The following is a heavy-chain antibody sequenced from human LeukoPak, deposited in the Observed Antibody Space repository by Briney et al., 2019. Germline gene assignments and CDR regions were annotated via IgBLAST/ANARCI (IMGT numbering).Heavy chain of an antibody. CDR1: GFTFSDYY. CDR2: ISSSGRTI. V-gene: IGHV3-11*04. Sequence: GGSLRLSCAASGFTFSDYYMSWIRQAPGKGLEWVSYISSSGRTIYHADSVKGRFTISTDNAKNSLYLQMNKLGAADTAVYYCAIHGLGDYDHSGYYDNWGQGTLVTVSS. D-gene: IGHD3-22*01. J-gene: IGHJ4*02. CDR3: AIHGLGDYDHSGYYDN.